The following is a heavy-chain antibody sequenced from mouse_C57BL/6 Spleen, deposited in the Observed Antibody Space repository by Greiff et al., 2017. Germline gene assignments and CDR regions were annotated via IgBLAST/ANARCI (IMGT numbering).Heavy chain of an antibody. J-gene: IGHJ1*03. D-gene: IGHD1-1*01. V-gene: IGHV1-47*01. CDR2: FHPYNDDT. Sequence: QVHVKQSGAELVKPGASVKMSCKASGYTFTTYPIEWMKQNHGKSLEWIGNFHPYNDDTKYNEKFKGKATLTVEKSSSTVYLELSRLTSDDSAVYYCARAGYYYGSSPHWYFDVWGTGTTVTVSS. CDR1: GYTFTTYP. CDR3: ARAGYYYGSSPHWYFDV.